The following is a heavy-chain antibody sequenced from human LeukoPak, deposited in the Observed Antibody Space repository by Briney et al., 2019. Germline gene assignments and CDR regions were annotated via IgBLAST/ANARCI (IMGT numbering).Heavy chain of an antibody. CDR1: GYTFIDHY. CDR2: IDPDTGDT. CDR3: ARAGHNSNSGGYDF. D-gene: IGHD3-22*01. V-gene: IGHV1-2*02. Sequence: GASVKVSCKPSGYTFIDHYLHWVRQAPGQGLESLGWIDPDTGDTNYPQKFQGRVTMTRDTSISTAYMELNRLRSDDTDVYYCARAGHNSNSGGYDFWGLGTLVTVSS. J-gene: IGHJ4*02.